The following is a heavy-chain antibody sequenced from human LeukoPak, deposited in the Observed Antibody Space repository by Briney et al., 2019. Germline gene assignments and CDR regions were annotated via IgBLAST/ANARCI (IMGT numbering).Heavy chain of an antibody. CDR1: GYTFTDYY. CDR3: ARDLTFGVARNWFDP. D-gene: IGHD3-3*01. Sequence: ASVKVSCKASGYTFTDYYMHWVRQAPGQGLERMGWINPNSGGTNYAQKFQGRVTMTRDRSISTAYMELSRLRSDDTAVYYCARDLTFGVARNWFDPWGQGTLVTVSS. J-gene: IGHJ5*02. CDR2: INPNSGGT. V-gene: IGHV1-2*02.